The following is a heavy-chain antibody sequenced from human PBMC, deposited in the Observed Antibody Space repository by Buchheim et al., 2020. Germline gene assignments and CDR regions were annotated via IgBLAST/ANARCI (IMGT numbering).Heavy chain of an antibody. V-gene: IGHV3-33*01. Sequence: QVQLVESGGGVVQPGRSLRLSCAASGFTLSSYGMHWVRQAPGKGLGGVAVIWYEGSKKYYADPVKGRFTFSRDNSKNTLNLQMNSLRAEDTAVYYCARVRDGYNYGSFDYWGQGTL. J-gene: IGHJ4*02. CDR2: IWYEGSKK. D-gene: IGHD5-24*01. CDR1: GFTLSSYG. CDR3: ARVRDGYNYGSFDY.